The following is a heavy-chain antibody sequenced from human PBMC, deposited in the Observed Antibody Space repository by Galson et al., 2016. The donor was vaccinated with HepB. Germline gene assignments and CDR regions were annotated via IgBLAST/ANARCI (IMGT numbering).Heavy chain of an antibody. CDR3: ATVRAGCSSTSCYFDN. V-gene: IGHV4-4*02. CDR1: GGSISDDIW. CDR2: IYHSGST. J-gene: IGHJ4*02. Sequence: SETLSLTCAVSGGSISDDIWWTWVRQPPGKGLEWIGEIYHSGSTNYNPSLKSRVTISVDKSKNQFSLMSSVTAADTAVYYCATVRAGCSSTSCYFDNWGQGPLVTVSS. D-gene: IGHD2-2*01.